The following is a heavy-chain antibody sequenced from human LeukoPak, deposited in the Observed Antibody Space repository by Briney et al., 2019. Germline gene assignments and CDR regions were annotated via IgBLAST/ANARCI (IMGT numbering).Heavy chain of an antibody. CDR1: RFTFSSYA. V-gene: IGHV3-21*01. J-gene: IGHJ4*02. CDR2: ISSSSSYI. CDR3: ARDGLNIAAAGIDY. Sequence: GGSLRLSCAASRFTFSSYAMSWVRQAPGKGLEWVSSISSSSSYIYYADSVKGRFTISRDNAKNSLYLQMNSLRAEDTAVYYCARDGLNIAAAGIDYWGQGTLVTVSS. D-gene: IGHD6-13*01.